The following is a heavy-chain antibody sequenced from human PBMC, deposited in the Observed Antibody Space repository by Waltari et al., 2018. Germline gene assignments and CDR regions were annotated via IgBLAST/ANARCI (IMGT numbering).Heavy chain of an antibody. CDR2: MNPNSSNT. V-gene: IGHV1-8*01. D-gene: IGHD3-10*01. J-gene: IGHJ4*02. CDR1: GYTFTRYD. Sequence: QVQRVQSGDEVKKPGASVKVACKAAGYTFTRYDINWVRQANGQGLEWMGGMNPNSSNTGYAHKFQGRGTMTRNTSISTAYMELSSLRSEDTAVYYCARGLGVNYWVQGTLVTVSS. CDR3: ARGLGVNY.